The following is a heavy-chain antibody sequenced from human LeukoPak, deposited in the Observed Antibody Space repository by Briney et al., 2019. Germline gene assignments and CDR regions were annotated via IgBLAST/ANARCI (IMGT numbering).Heavy chain of an antibody. D-gene: IGHD2-15*01. CDR3: ARQYCTGGRCYDDY. CDR2: ISSSSSTI. CDR1: GFTFSSYS. Sequence: GGSLRLSCAASGFTFSSYSMNWVRQAPGKGLEWVSYISSSSSTIYYADSVKGRFTISRDNAKNSLYLQMNSLRGEDTAVYYCARQYCTGGRCYDDYWGQGTLVTVSS. J-gene: IGHJ4*02. V-gene: IGHV3-48*01.